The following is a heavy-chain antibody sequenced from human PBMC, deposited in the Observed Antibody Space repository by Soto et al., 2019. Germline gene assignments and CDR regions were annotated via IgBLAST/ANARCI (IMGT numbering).Heavy chain of an antibody. Sequence: SETLSLTCAVSGGSINSDGYSWSWIRQPPGKGLEWIGYIFQSGSTYYIPSLKSRVTISIDRVKNQFSLKLSSVTAADTAVYYCARSVAVVGLDYWGQGALVTVSS. J-gene: IGHJ4*02. D-gene: IGHD6-19*01. CDR3: ARSVAVVGLDY. CDR2: IFQSGST. CDR1: GGSINSDGYS. V-gene: IGHV4-30-2*01.